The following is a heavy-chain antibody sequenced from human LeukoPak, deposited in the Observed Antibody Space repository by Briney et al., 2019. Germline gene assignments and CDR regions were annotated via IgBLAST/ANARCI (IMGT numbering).Heavy chain of an antibody. CDR2: IYHSGST. CDR1: GGSISSGGYS. Sequence: SETLSLTCAVSGGSISSGGYSWSWIRQPPGKGLEWIGYIYHSGSTYYNPSLKSRVTISVDRSKNQFPLKLSSVTAADTAVYYCAREFYYDFWSGYYSPGGYFDYWGQGTLVTVSS. CDR3: AREFYYDFWSGYYSPGGYFDY. V-gene: IGHV4-30-2*01. D-gene: IGHD3-3*01. J-gene: IGHJ4*02.